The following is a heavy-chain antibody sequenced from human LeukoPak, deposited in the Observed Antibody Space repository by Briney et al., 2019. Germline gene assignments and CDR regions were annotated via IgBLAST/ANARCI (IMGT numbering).Heavy chain of an antibody. J-gene: IGHJ4*02. V-gene: IGHV3-23*01. CDR3: AKDRIPDGRYSIDF. Sequence: GGSLRLSCAASGFTFNTYAMNWVRQAPGKGLEWVSVIIGNGGDIHYAGSVRGRFTISRDNSKNTLYLQMNSLRVEDTAMYYCAKDRIPDGRYSIDFWGPGTLVTVSS. D-gene: IGHD5-24*01. CDR2: IIGNGGDI. CDR1: GFTFNTYA.